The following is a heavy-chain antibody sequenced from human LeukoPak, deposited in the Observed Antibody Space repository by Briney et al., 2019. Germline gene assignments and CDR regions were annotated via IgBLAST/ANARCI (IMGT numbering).Heavy chain of an antibody. D-gene: IGHD6-19*01. Sequence: PSETLSLACTVSGGSISSSSYYWGWIRQPPGKGLEWIGSIYYSGSTYYNPSLKSRVTISVDTSKNQFSLRLSSVTAADTAVYYCARDAERHQVLMQWQPGHNFDYWGQGTLVTVSS. CDR1: GGSISSSSYY. J-gene: IGHJ4*02. CDR2: IYYSGST. CDR3: ARDAERHQVLMQWQPGHNFDY. V-gene: IGHV4-39*02.